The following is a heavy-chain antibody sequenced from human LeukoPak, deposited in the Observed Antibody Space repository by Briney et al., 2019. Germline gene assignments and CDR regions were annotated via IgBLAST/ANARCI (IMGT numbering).Heavy chain of an antibody. Sequence: GESLKISCTGFGYSFTTYWIGWVRQMPGKGLEWMGIIYPGDSDARYSPSFQGQVTISVDKSISTAYLQWSSLKASDTAMYYCARQGRNVEVNTTHDAFDNWGQGTMVTVSS. CDR2: IYPGDSDA. CDR3: ARQGRNVEVNTTHDAFDN. V-gene: IGHV5-51*01. J-gene: IGHJ3*02. D-gene: IGHD2-21*01. CDR1: GYSFTTYW.